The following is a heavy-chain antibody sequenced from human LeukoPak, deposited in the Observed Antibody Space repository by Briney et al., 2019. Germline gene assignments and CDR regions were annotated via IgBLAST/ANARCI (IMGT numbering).Heavy chain of an antibody. CDR3: AKDRVGAMLYFDY. V-gene: IGHV3-23*01. Sequence: GGSLRLSCSASGFTFSSYGMSWVRQAPGKGLEWVSVLSGSGGTTYYVDSVRGRFTISRDNSKNTLYLQMNSLRAEDTAVYYCAKDRVGAMLYFDYWGQGTLVTVSS. CDR1: GFTFSSYG. D-gene: IGHD1-26*01. J-gene: IGHJ4*02. CDR2: LSGSGGTT.